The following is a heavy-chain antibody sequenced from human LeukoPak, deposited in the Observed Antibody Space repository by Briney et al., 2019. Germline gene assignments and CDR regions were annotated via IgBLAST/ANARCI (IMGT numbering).Heavy chain of an antibody. CDR1: GFTFSRHW. J-gene: IGHJ6*02. CDR2: INHNGNVN. Sequence: GGSLRFSCAASGFTFSRHWMTWARQAPGKGLEWVASINHNGNVNYYVDSVKGRFTISRDNAKNSLYLQMSNLRAEDTAVYFCARGGGLDVWGQGATVTVSS. CDR3: ARGGGLDV. V-gene: IGHV3-7*03. D-gene: IGHD3-16*01.